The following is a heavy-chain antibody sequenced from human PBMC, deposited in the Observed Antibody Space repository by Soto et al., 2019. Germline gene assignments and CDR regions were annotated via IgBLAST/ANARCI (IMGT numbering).Heavy chain of an antibody. CDR2: VYWDDDK. J-gene: IGHJ5*02. V-gene: IGHV2-5*02. D-gene: IGHD3-16*01. Sequence: QITLKESGPTLVKPAQTLTLTCTFSGFSLSTSGVAVGWLRQPPGKAPEWLALVYWDDDKRYSPSLKSRLTITKDTSKNQVVLTMTNMEPVDTATYYCAHRPITFMASWFDPWGQGIPVTVFS. CDR3: AHRPITFMASWFDP. CDR1: GFSLSTSGVA.